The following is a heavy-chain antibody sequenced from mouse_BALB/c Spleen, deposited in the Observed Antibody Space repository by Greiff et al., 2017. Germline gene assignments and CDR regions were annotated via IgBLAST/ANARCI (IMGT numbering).Heavy chain of an antibody. Sequence: VQLKESGPELVKPGDSVTVSCKASGYSFTDYNMYWVKQRPGKSLEWIGYIYPYNGGTSYNQKFKGKATLTVDKSSSTAFMQLNSLTSEDSAVYYCARELSYWYFDVWGAGTTVTVSS. CDR2: IYPYNGGT. CDR3: ARELSYWYFDV. J-gene: IGHJ1*01. CDR1: GYSFTDYN. V-gene: IGHV1S135*01.